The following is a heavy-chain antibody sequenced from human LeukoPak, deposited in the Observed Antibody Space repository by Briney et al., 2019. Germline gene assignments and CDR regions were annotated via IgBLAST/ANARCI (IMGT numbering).Heavy chain of an antibody. CDR1: GGSISSSSYY. Sequence: MASETLSLTRTVSGGSISSSSYYWGWIRQPPGKGLEWIGSIYYSGSTYYNPSLKSRVTISVDTSKNQFSLKLSSVTAADTAVYYCASKTGAYYFDYWGQGTLVTVSS. J-gene: IGHJ4*02. CDR3: ASKTGAYYFDY. V-gene: IGHV4-39*07. CDR2: IYYSGST.